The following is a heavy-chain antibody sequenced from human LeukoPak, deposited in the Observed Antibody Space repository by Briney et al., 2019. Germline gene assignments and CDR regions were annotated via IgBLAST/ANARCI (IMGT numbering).Heavy chain of an antibody. CDR2: IYHSGST. CDR1: GGSISSGGYS. J-gene: IGHJ5*02. Sequence: SETLSLTCAVSGGSISSGGYSWSWIRQPPGKGLEWIGYIYHSGSTYYNPSLKSRVTISVDRSKNQFSLKLSSVTAADTAVYHCARESRYYYDSSGYYYVGWFDPWGQGTLVTVSS. V-gene: IGHV4-30-2*01. D-gene: IGHD3-22*01. CDR3: ARESRYYYDSSGYYYVGWFDP.